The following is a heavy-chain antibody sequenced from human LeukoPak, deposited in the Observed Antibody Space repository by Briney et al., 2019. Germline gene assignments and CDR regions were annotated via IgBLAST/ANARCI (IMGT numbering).Heavy chain of an antibody. CDR1: GYTFTTYG. Sequence: GASVKVSCKASGYTFTTYGTSWVRQAPGQGLEWMGWIDAYNGNTKYAQKLQGRVSMTTDTSTSTAYMGLRSLRSDDTAVYYCARDYGSGSYRFDYWGQGTLVTVSS. CDR2: IDAYNGNT. CDR3: ARDYGSGSYRFDY. J-gene: IGHJ4*02. V-gene: IGHV1-18*01. D-gene: IGHD3-10*01.